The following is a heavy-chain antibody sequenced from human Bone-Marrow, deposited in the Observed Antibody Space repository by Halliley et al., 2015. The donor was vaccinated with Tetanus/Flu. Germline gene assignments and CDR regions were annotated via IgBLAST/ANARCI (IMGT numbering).Heavy chain of an antibody. J-gene: IGHJ4*02. Sequence: SLRLSCAASGFTFSHYAMSWVRQAPGGGLEWVSGITGSGTNTYYRDSVKGRFTISRDNAKNSLYLQMDSLRVEDTALYYCVGGVGWLPDYWGQGTLVTVSS. CDR1: GFTFSHYA. V-gene: IGHV3-23*01. CDR2: ITGSGTNT. CDR3: VGGVGWLPDY. D-gene: IGHD1-26*01.